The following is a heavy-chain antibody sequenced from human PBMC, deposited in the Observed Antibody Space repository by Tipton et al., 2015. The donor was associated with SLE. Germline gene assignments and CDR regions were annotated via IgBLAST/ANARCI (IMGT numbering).Heavy chain of an antibody. J-gene: IGHJ4*02. V-gene: IGHV4-59*01. D-gene: IGHD4-23*01. CDR2: IYNSGST. CDR3: ARGPTVVTPLFDY. Sequence: TLSLTCTVSGGAISSYYFSLIRQPPGKGLEWIGYIYNSGSTNYNPSLKRRVTISVDTSKNQFSLKLSSVTAADTAVYYCARGPTVVTPLFDYCGLGTPVTVSS. CDR1: GGAISSYY.